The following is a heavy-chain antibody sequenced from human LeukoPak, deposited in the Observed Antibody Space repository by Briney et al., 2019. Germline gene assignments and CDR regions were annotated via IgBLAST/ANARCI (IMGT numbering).Heavy chain of an antibody. CDR1: GFSLSTSGVG. J-gene: IGHJ5*02. CDR3: AHKRILGYCSSTSCYRWFDP. D-gene: IGHD2-2*01. Sequence: SGPTLVKPTQTLTLTCTFSGFSLSTSGVGVGWIRQPPGKALEWLALIYWDDDKRYSPSLKSRLTITKDTSKNQVVLTMTNMDPVDTATYYRAHKRILGYCSSTSCYRWFDPWGQGTLVTVSS. V-gene: IGHV2-5*02. CDR2: IYWDDDK.